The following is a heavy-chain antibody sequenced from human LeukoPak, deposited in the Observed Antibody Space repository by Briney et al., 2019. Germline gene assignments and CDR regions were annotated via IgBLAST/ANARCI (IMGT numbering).Heavy chain of an antibody. J-gene: IGHJ4*02. V-gene: IGHV3-7*01. CDR3: ARDSWDGDLDY. CDR2: IKKDGREK. D-gene: IGHD6-13*01. CDR1: RFTFSNYW. Sequence: GGSLRLSCAASRFTFSNYWMSWVRQAPGKGREWVANIKKDGREKHYVDSVKGRFTISRDNTKNSLFLQRQSLRAEDTAVYYCARDSWDGDLDYWGQGTLVTVSS.